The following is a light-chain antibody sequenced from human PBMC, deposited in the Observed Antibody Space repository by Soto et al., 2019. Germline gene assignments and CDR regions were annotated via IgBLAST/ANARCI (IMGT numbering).Light chain of an antibody. CDR3: QQYNSYSLT. V-gene: IGKV1-5*01. J-gene: IGKJ4*01. Sequence: DIQMTRSPSTLSASVGDRVTITCRASQSISSWLAWYQQKPGKAPKVLIYDASSLESGVPSRFSGSGSGTEFTLTISSLQHDDFATYYCQQYNSYSLTFGGGTKVDIK. CDR2: DAS. CDR1: QSISSW.